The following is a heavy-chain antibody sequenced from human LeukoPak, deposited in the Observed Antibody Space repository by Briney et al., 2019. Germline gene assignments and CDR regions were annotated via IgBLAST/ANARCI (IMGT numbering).Heavy chain of an antibody. CDR3: ARGTLEHCSGASCYPLDS. CDR2: ISSSGTTI. D-gene: IGHD2-15*01. J-gene: IGHJ5*01. Sequence: GGSLRLSCAASGFTFSSYEMHWVRQAPGKGLEWVSYISSSGTTIYYADSVKGRFTISRDNAKNSLYLQMNSLRAEDTAVYYCARGTLEHCSGASCYPLDSWGQGTLVTVSS. V-gene: IGHV3-48*03. CDR1: GFTFSSYE.